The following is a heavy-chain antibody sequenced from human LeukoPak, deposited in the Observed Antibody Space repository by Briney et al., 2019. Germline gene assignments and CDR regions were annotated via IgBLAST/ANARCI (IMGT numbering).Heavy chain of an antibody. CDR2: IRSKTYGGTT. CDR1: GFRFGDYA. V-gene: IGHV3-49*03. D-gene: IGHD6-13*01. J-gene: IGHJ2*01. Sequence: GGSLRLSCTASGFRFGDYAMSWFRQAPGKGLEWVGFIRSKTYGGTTEFAASVKGRFTISRDDSKSIVYLQMNSLKTEDTVVYYCARVAITAADRHWYFDLWGRGTLVSVSS. CDR3: ARVAITAADRHWYFDL.